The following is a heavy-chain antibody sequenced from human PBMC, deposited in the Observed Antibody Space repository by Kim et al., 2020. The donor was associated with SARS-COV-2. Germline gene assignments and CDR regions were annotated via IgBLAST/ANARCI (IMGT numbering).Heavy chain of an antibody. CDR2: IRSKANSYAT. D-gene: IGHD7-27*01. J-gene: IGHJ6*02. Sequence: GGSLRLSCAASGFTFSGSAMHWVRQASGKGLEWVGRIRSKANSYATAYAASVKGRFTISRDDSKNTAYLQMNSLKTEDTAVYYCTSSGEYWGKKDYGMDVWGQGTTVTVSS. CDR1: GFTFSGSA. CDR3: TSSGEYWGKKDYGMDV. V-gene: IGHV3-73*01.